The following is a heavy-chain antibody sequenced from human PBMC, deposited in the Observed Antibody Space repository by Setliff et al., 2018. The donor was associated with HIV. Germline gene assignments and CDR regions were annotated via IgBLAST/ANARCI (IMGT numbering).Heavy chain of an antibody. Sequence: ISSRSNYWGWIRQPPGKGLEWIGTIYYTGTTYYNPSLQSRVTLSVDTSKNQFSLKLSSVTAADTAFYYCAKPYYDISGYYFYYFDYWGQGTLVTVSS. D-gene: IGHD3-22*01. CDR1: ISSRSNY. V-gene: IGHV4-39*01. CDR3: AKPYYDISGYYFYYFDY. J-gene: IGHJ4*02. CDR2: IYYTGTT.